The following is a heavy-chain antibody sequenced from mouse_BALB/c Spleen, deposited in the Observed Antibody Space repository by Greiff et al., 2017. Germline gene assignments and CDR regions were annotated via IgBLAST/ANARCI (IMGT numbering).Heavy chain of an antibody. CDR3: AGGYGNLPFAY. CDR1: GYTFTDYW. CDR2: IDTSDSYT. V-gene: IGHV1-69*01. D-gene: IGHD2-10*02. Sequence: QVQLQQPGAELVMPGASVKMSCKASGYTFTDYWMHWVKQRPGQGLEWIGAIDTSDSYTSHNQKFKGKATLTVDESSSTAYMQLSSLTSEDSAVYYCAGGYGNLPFAYWGQGTLVTVSA. J-gene: IGHJ3*01.